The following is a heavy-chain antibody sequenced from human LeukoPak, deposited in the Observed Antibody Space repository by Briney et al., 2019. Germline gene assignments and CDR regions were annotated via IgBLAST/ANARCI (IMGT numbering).Heavy chain of an antibody. Sequence: PGGSLRLSCAASGFTFSSYWMHWVRRAPGKGLVWVSRINSDGSSTSYADSVKGRFTISRDNAKNTLYLQMNSLRAEDTAVYYCACIAVAGTGSDYWGQGTPVTVSS. CDR1: GFTFSSYW. J-gene: IGHJ4*02. CDR2: INSDGSST. V-gene: IGHV3-74*01. CDR3: ACIAVAGTGSDY. D-gene: IGHD6-19*01.